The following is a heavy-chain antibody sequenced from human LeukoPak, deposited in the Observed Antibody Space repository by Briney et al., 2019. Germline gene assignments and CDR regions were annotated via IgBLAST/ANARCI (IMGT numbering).Heavy chain of an antibody. CDR1: GFSISSYW. J-gene: IGHJ4*02. CDR3: ARGNYFGDYVGVGIYFDY. V-gene: IGHV3-7*01. CDR2: IKQDGSEN. D-gene: IGHD4-17*01. Sequence: PGGSLRLSCAASGFSISSYWMSWVRQAPGKGLEWVAHIKQDGSENYYVDSVKGRFTTSRDNAKSSLYLQMNRLRAEDTAVYYCARGNYFGDYVGVGIYFDYWGQGNLVTVSS.